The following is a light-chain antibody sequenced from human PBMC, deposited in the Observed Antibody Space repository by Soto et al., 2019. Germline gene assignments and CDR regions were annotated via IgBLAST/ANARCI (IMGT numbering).Light chain of an antibody. J-gene: IGKJ4*01. CDR3: QQYNSYPLT. CDR1: QSISSW. V-gene: IGKV1-5*03. Sequence: DIQMTQSPSTLSASVGDRVTITCRASQSISSWLTWYQQKPGKAPKLLIYKASSLESGVPSRFSGSGSGTEFTLTISSLQPDDFASYYCQQYNSYPLTFGGGTKVEIK. CDR2: KAS.